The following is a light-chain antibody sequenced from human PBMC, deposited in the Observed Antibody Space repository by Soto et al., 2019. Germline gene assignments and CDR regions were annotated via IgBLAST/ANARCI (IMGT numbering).Light chain of an antibody. CDR2: KAS. V-gene: IGKV1-17*01. J-gene: IGKJ1*01. CDR1: QGIRND. CDR3: QQYNSYWT. Sequence: DIQMTQSPSSLSASVGDRVTITCRASQGIRNDLGWYQQKPGKAPKRLIYKASSLESGVPSRFSGSGYGTEFTLTISSLQPDDFATYYCQQYNSYWTFGQGTKVDIK.